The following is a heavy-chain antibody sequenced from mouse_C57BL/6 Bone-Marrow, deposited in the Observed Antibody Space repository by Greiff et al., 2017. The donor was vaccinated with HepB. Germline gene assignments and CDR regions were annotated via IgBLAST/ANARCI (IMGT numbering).Heavy chain of an antibody. CDR3: ARDSNYDAY. CDR1: GFNIKDYY. J-gene: IGHJ3*01. CDR2: IYPGSGST. V-gene: IGHV1-55*01. D-gene: IGHD2-5*01. Sequence: GAELVKPGASVKLSCTASGFNIKDYYMHWVKQRTEQGLEWIGDIYPGSGSTNYNEKFKSKATLTVDTSSSTAYMQLSSLTSEDSAVYYCARDSNYDAYWGQGTLVTVSA.